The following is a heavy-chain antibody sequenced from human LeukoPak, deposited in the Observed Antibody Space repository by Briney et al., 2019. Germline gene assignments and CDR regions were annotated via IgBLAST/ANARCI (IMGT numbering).Heavy chain of an antibody. CDR3: TTAGRAERWLQRGAFDI. D-gene: IGHD5-24*01. CDR2: IKSKTDGGTT. CDR1: GFTFSNAW. V-gene: IGHV3-15*01. J-gene: IGHJ3*02. Sequence: PGGSLRLSCAASGFTFSNAWMSWVRQAPGKGLEWVGRIKSKTDGGTTDYAAPVKGRFTISRDDSKNTLYPQMSSLKTEDTAVYYCTTAGRAERWLQRGAFDIWGQGTMVTVSS.